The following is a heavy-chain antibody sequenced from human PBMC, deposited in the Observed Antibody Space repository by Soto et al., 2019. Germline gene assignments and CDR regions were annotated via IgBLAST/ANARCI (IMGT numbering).Heavy chain of an antibody. CDR2: LVPMFRTA. V-gene: IGHV1-69*12. CDR3: ARGLGGSYFPFDF. CDR1: GGTFSDSA. D-gene: IGHD1-26*01. Sequence: QVHLVQSGAEVKKPGSSVKVSCKTSGGTFSDSAINWLRQTPGQGLEWMGGLVPMFRTANYAPNLQGRVSITADESTSTVFMELRSLTFEDTAVYYCARGLGGSYFPFDFWGQGTLRTVAS. J-gene: IGHJ4*02.